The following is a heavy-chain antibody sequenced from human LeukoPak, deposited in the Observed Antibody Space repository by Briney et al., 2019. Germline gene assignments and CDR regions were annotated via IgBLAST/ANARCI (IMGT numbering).Heavy chain of an antibody. V-gene: IGHV3-30-3*01. J-gene: IGHJ6*02. CDR1: GFTFSSYA. CDR2: ISYDGSNK. Sequence: GGSLRLSCAASGFTFSSYAMHWVRQAPGKGLEWVAVISYDGSNKYYADSVKGRFTTSRDNSKNTLYLQMNSLRAEDTAVYYCARDRGQWLAQAYGMDVWGQGTTVTVSS. CDR3: ARDRGQWLAQAYGMDV. D-gene: IGHD6-19*01.